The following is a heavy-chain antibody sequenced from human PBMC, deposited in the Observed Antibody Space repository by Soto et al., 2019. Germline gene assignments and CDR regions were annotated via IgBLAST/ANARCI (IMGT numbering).Heavy chain of an antibody. V-gene: IGHV4-39*01. D-gene: IGHD6-19*01. CDR3: RRSSRYSTDV. CDR2: IYSIGNT. CDR1: GASIRSSAY. Sequence: SETLSLTCTVSGASIRSSAYWGWIRQPPGKGLEWIGSIYSIGNTYYNPSLKSGVTISADTSKNQFSLNLISVTAADTAVYYCRRSSRYSTDVWGQGITVTAP. J-gene: IGHJ6*02.